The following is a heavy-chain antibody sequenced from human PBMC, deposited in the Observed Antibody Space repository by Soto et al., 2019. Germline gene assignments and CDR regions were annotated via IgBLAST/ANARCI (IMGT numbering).Heavy chain of an antibody. V-gene: IGHV4-4*02. Sequence: SETLSLTCAVSGGSISSSNWWSWVRQPPGKGLEWIGEIYHSGSTNYNPSLKSRVTISVDKSKNQFSLKLSSVTAADTAVYYCARGDGGSSSWPNWFDPWGQGTLVTVSS. CDR2: IYHSGST. CDR1: GGSISSSNW. D-gene: IGHD6-13*01. CDR3: ARGDGGSSSWPNWFDP. J-gene: IGHJ5*02.